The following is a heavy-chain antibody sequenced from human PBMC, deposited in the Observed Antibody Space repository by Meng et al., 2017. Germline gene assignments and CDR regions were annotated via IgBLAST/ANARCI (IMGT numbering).Heavy chain of an antibody. CDR2: INPNSGGT. Sequence: QVRLGRSGAEVKKPGASVKVSCKASGYTFTGYYMHWVRQAPGQGLEWMGRINPNSGGTNYAQKFQGRVTMTRDTSISTAYMELSRLRSDDTAVYYCARVNYDSSGYYPFDYWGQGTLVTVSS. D-gene: IGHD3-22*01. CDR3: ARVNYDSSGYYPFDY. CDR1: GYTFTGYY. J-gene: IGHJ4*02. V-gene: IGHV1-2*06.